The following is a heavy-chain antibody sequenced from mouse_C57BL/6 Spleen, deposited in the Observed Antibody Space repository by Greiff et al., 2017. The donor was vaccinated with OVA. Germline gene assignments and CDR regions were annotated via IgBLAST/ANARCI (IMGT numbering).Heavy chain of an antibody. J-gene: IGHJ2*01. D-gene: IGHD1-1*01. V-gene: IGHV1-55*01. Sequence: QVQLQQPGAELVKPGASVKMSCKASGYTFTSYWITWVKQRPGQGLEWIGDIYPGSGSTNYNEKFKSKAPLTVDTSSSTAYMQLSSLTSEDSAVYYCARWYYGSSYYDYWGQGTTLTVSS. CDR3: ARWYYGSSYYDY. CDR1: GYTFTSYW. CDR2: IYPGSGST.